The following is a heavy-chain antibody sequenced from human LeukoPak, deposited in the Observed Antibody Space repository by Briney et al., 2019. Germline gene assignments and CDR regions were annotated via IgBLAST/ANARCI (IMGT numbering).Heavy chain of an antibody. CDR1: GYTLTGYY. D-gene: IGHD3-9*01. J-gene: IGHJ4*02. CDR2: INPNSGGT. V-gene: IGHV1-2*02. Sequence: ASVKVSCKASGYTLTGYYMHWVRQAPGQGLEWMGWINPNSGGTNYAQKFQGRVTMTRDTSISTAYMELSRLRSDDTAVYYCARAVGYDILTGYSYYFDYWGQGTLVTVSS. CDR3: ARAVGYDILTGYSYYFDY.